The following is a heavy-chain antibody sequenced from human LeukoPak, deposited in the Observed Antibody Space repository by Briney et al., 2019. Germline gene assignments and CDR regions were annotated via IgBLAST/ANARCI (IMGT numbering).Heavy chain of an antibody. D-gene: IGHD3-22*01. CDR2: IYYSGST. J-gene: IGHJ5*02. Sequence: SETLSLTCTVSGGSISSYYWSWIRQPPGKGLEWNGYIYYSGSTNYNPSLKSRVTISVDTSKNQFSLKLSSVTAADTAVYYCARHGYYRGWFDPWGQGTLVTVSS. V-gene: IGHV4-59*01. CDR3: ARHGYYRGWFDP. CDR1: GGSISSYY.